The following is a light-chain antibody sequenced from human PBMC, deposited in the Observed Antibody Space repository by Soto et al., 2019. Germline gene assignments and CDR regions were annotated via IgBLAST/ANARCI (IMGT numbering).Light chain of an antibody. V-gene: IGKV2-28*01. J-gene: IGKJ5*01. CDR3: MQPLQTPIT. CDR1: QSLLHSDGYNY. CDR2: LGS. Sequence: DIVMTQSPLSLPVTPGEPASISCRSSQSLLHSDGYNYLDWYLQKPGQSPQLLIYLGSNRASGVPDRFSGSGSGTDFTLKISRVEAEDGGVYYCMQPLQTPITFGQGTRLEIK.